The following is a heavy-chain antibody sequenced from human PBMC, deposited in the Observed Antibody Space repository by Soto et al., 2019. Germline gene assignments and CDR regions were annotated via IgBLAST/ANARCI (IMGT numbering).Heavy chain of an antibody. J-gene: IGHJ3*02. CDR3: ASNQEKRYCSGGSCYPSDI. D-gene: IGHD2-15*01. CDR2: IKQDGSEK. CDR1: GFTFSRYW. V-gene: IGHV3-7*01. Sequence: GGSLRLSCAASGFTFSRYWMSWVRQAPGKGLEWVANIKQDGSEKYYVDSVKGRFTISRDNAKNSLYLQMNSLRAEDTAVYYCASNQEKRYCSGGSCYPSDIWGQGTMVTVSS.